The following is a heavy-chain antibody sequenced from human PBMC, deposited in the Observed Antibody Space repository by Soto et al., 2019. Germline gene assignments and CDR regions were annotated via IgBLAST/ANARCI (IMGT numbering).Heavy chain of an antibody. Sequence: QVQLVESGGGVVQPGRSLRLSCAASGFTFSSYGMHWVRQAPGKGLAWVAVIWYDGSNKYYADSVKGRFTISRDNSKKTLYLQMNSLRAEDTAVYDCARELIIVGATLFDYWGQGTLVTVSS. CDR1: GFTFSSYG. CDR2: IWYDGSNK. D-gene: IGHD1-26*01. J-gene: IGHJ4*02. CDR3: ARELIIVGATLFDY. V-gene: IGHV3-33*01.